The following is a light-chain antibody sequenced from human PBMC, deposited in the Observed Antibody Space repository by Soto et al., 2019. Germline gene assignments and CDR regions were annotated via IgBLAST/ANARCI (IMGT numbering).Light chain of an antibody. J-gene: IGKJ1*01. CDR1: QTVSINF. V-gene: IGKV3-20*01. CDR3: QQYGTCPAT. CDR2: GGS. Sequence: IVLTQSPGTLSSSPWDTATLSCIASQTVSINFLAWYQQRPAQAPRLLIHGGSTSSTGITDTFSGSVSGTAFTLIISGLEPEDFAVYYCQQYGTCPATFGQGTKVDIK.